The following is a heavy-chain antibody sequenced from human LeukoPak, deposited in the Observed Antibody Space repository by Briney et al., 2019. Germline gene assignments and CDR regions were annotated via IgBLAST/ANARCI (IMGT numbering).Heavy chain of an antibody. CDR3: ASRIRTTVTRQNAFDI. J-gene: IGHJ3*02. V-gene: IGHV1-69*05. CDR1: GGTFSSYA. Sequence: SVKVSCKASGGTFSSYAISWVRQAPGQGLEWMGGIIPIFGTANYAQKFQGRVTITTDESTSTAYMELSSLRSEDTAVYYCASRIRTTVTRQNAFDIWGQGTMVTVSS. CDR2: IIPIFGTA. D-gene: IGHD4-17*01.